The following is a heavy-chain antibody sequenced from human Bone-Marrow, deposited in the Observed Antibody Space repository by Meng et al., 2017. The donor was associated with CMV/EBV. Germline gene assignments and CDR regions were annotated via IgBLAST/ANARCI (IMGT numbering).Heavy chain of an antibody. CDR3: ARGGRVVPAARVIRGYYGMDV. CDR1: GYTFTSYD. Sequence: ASVKVSCKASGYTFTSYDINWVRQATGQGLEWMGWMNPNSGNTGYAQKFQGRVTITRNTSISTAYMELSSLRSEDTAVYYCARGGRVVPAARVIRGYYGMDVWGQGTTVTVSS. V-gene: IGHV1-8*03. J-gene: IGHJ6*02. CDR2: MNPNSGNT. D-gene: IGHD2-2*01.